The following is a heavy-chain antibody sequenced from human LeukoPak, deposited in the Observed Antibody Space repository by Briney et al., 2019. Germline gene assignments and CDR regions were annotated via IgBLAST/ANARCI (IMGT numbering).Heavy chain of an antibody. CDR3: AREGLDILTGYYDY. Sequence: SETLSPTCTVSGGSISSSSYYWGWIRQPPGKGLEWIGSIYYSGSTYYNPSLKSRVTMSVDTSKNQFSLKLSSVTAADTAVYYCAREGLDILTGYYDYWGQGTLVTVSS. CDR1: GGSISSSSYY. J-gene: IGHJ4*02. D-gene: IGHD3-9*01. CDR2: IYYSGST. V-gene: IGHV4-39*07.